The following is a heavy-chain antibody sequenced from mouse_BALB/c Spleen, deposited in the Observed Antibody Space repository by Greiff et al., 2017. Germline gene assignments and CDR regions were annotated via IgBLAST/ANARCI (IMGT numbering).Heavy chain of an antibody. V-gene: IGHV2-6-2*01. D-gene: IGHD2-4*01. CDR3: ARQRDYDGYAMDY. CDR1: GFSLTSYG. J-gene: IGHJ4*01. CDR2: IWSDGST. Sequence: VQGVESGPDLVAPSQSLSITCTVSGFSLTSYGVHWVRQPPGKGLEWLVVIWSDGSTTYNSALKSRLSISKDNSKSQVFLKMNSLQTDDTAMYYCARQRDYDGYAMDYWGQGTSVTVSS.